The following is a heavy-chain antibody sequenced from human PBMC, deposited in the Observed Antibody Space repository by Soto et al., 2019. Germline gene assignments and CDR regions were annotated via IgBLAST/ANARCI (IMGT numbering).Heavy chain of an antibody. D-gene: IGHD6-6*01. CDR3: AKDKGVEYSSSSDFDY. CDR1: GLTFSGYG. V-gene: IGHV3-30*18. J-gene: IGHJ4*02. Sequence: GGSLRLSCAASGLTFSGYGMHWVRQAPGKGLEWVAVISYDGSNKYYADSVKGRFTISRDNSKNTLYLQMNSLRAEDTAVYYCAKDKGVEYSSSSDFDYWGQGTLVTVSS. CDR2: ISYDGSNK.